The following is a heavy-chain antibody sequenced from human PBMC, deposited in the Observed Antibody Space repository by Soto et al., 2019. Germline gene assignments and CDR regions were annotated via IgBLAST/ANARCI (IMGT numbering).Heavy chain of an antibody. V-gene: IGHV4-61*01. J-gene: IGHJ4*01. CDR2: IYYSGST. Sequence: SETLSLTCTVSGGSVSSGSYYWSWIRQAPGKGLEWIGYIYYSGSTNYNPSLKSRVTISVDTSKNQFSLKLSSVTAADTAVYYCARTGWNYYDSSGYPWYFDYWGQGTLVTVSS. CDR3: ARTGWNYYDSSGYPWYFDY. D-gene: IGHD3-22*01. CDR1: GGSVSSGSYY.